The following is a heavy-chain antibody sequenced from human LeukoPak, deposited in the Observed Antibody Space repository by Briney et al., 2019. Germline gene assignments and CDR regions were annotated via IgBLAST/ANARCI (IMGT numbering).Heavy chain of an antibody. D-gene: IGHD5-18*01. CDR3: ARRGWTGGYTYAAFDI. CDR1: GGSFSSSTHF. J-gene: IGHJ3*02. Sequence: SETLSLTCTVSGGSFSSSTHFWGWIRRPPGKGLEWIGSISYGGSAYYNPSLKSRVTISVDTSKNQFSLKLTSVSAADTAMYYCARRGWTGGYTYAAFDIWGQGTMVTVPS. CDR2: ISYGGSA. V-gene: IGHV4-39*01.